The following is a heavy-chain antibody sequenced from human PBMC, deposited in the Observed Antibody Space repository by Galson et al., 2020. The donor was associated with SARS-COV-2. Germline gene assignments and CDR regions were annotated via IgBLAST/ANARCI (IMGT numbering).Heavy chain of an antibody. J-gene: IGHJ5*01. Sequence: ASVKVSCKASGYIFTGFYVHWLRQAPGQGPEWMGRINPNRGGTDYAQKFQGRVTMTRDTSLTTAYMELSSLRSDDTAVYYCALIIAAANAFDFWGQGSRLTVSS. CDR2: INPNRGGT. V-gene: IGHV1-2*06. CDR1: GYIFTGFY. CDR3: ALIIAAANAFDF. D-gene: IGHD6-13*01.